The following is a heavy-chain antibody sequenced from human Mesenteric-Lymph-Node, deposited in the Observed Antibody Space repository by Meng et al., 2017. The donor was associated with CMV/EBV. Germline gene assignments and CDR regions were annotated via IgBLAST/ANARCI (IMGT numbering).Heavy chain of an antibody. Sequence: CPVPGYSISISTWWCWIRQPPGKGLACIGSIYYSGSTYYNPSLKSRVTMSVDTSKNQFSLKLSSVTAVDTAVYYCARVYSSSWHPDYWGQGTLVTVSS. J-gene: IGHJ4*02. CDR1: GYSISISTW. CDR2: IYYSGST. CDR3: ARVYSSSWHPDY. V-gene: IGHV4-28*03. D-gene: IGHD6-13*01.